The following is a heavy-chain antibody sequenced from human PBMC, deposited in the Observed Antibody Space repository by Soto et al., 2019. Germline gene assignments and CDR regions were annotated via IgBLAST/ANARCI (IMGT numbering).Heavy chain of an antibody. Sequence: TGGSLRLSCAASGFTFSNYGMHWVRQAPGKGLEWVAVVWFDGNAKFYADSVKGRFAISRDNSKNTLYLQMNSLRAEDTAVYYCARADDSSLDFWGLGILVTVSS. CDR3: ARADDSSLDF. CDR1: GFTFSNYG. CDR2: VWFDGNAK. J-gene: IGHJ4*02. D-gene: IGHD3-22*01. V-gene: IGHV3-33*01.